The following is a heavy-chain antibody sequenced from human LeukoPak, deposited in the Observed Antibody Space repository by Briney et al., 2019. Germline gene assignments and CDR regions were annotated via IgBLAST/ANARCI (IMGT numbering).Heavy chain of an antibody. V-gene: IGHV3-30*02. CDR2: IRYDGSNK. CDR3: ARVRCRGGGSCYSDYYYYYMDV. Sequence: PGGSLRLSCAASGFTFSSYEMNWVRQAPGKGLEWVAFIRYDGSNKYYANSVKGRFTISRDNSKNTLYLQMGSLRAEDMAVYYCARVRCRGGGSCYSDYYYYYMDVWGKGTTVTVSS. CDR1: GFTFSSYE. J-gene: IGHJ6*03. D-gene: IGHD2-15*01.